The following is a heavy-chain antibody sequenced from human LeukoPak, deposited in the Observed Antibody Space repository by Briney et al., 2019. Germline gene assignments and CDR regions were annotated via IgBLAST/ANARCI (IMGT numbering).Heavy chain of an antibody. Sequence: PSETLSLTCAVYGGSFSGYYWSWIRQPPGKGLEWVSVIYSGGSTYYADSVKGRFTISRDNSKNTLYLQMNSLRAEDTAVYYCASSPYSSSPPFDYWGQGTLVTVSS. CDR2: IYSGGST. V-gene: IGHV3-53*01. J-gene: IGHJ4*02. D-gene: IGHD6-13*01. CDR3: ASSPYSSSPPFDY. CDR1: GGSFSGYY.